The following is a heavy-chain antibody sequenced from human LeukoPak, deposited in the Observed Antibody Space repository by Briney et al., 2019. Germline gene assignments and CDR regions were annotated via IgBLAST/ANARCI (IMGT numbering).Heavy chain of an antibody. CDR3: ARDRIAAAGYYYYYMDV. CDR1: GFTFSSYA. CDR2: ISYDGSNK. D-gene: IGHD6-13*01. J-gene: IGHJ6*03. Sequence: LPGRSLRLSCAASGFTFSSYAMNWVRQAPGKGLEWVALISYDGSNKFYADSVKGRFTISRDNSKNTVYLQMNSLGNEDTAVYYCARDRIAAAGYYYYYMDVWGKGTTVTVSS. V-gene: IGHV3-30*04.